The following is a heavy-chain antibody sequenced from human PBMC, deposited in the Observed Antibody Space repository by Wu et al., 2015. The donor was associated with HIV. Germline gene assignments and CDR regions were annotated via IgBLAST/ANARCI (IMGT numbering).Heavy chain of an antibody. V-gene: IGHV1-8*01. CDR3: ARQRAYTSGWYILDN. CDR2: MDPRTGNI. J-gene: IGHJ4*02. Sequence: EVKKPGASVKVSCKASGYTFSSYDINWVRQATGQGLEWMGWMDPRTGNIGYAQKFQGRVTMTRDTSISTANMELSSLRSEDTAVYYCARQRAYTSGWYILDNWGQGTLVTVSS. CDR1: GYTFSSYD. D-gene: IGHD6-19*01.